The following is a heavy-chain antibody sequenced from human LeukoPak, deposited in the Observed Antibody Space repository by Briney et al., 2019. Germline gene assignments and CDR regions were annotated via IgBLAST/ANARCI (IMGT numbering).Heavy chain of an antibody. CDR2: IYSSGSS. Sequence: SETLSLTCTVSGGSISSYYWSWIRQPAGKGLEWIGRIYSSGSSNYNPSLKSRVTISADTSKNQFSLKLSSVTAADTAVYYCARGYDGSGYYYRNWYFDLWGRGTLVTVSS. CDR1: GGSISSYY. J-gene: IGHJ2*01. D-gene: IGHD3-22*01. CDR3: ARGYDGSGYYYRNWYFDL. V-gene: IGHV4-4*07.